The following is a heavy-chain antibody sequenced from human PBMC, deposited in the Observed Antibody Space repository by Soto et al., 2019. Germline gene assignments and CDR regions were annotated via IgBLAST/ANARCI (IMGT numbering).Heavy chain of an antibody. D-gene: IGHD6-13*01. V-gene: IGHV1-18*01. CDR2: ISGYNGDT. CDR1: GYTFSTYG. J-gene: IGHJ4*02. Sequence: QVQLVQSGAEVRQPGASVKVSCKASGYTFSTYGISWVRQAPGQGLEWMGWISGYNGDTNYAQKVQGRLNMTTDKSTRTAYMELRSLRSDDTAVYYCARDRQLAAAGTFFDYWGQGTLVTVSS. CDR3: ARDRQLAAAGTFFDY.